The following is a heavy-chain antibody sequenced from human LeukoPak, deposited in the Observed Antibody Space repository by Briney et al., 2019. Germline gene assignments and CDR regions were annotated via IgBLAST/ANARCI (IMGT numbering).Heavy chain of an antibody. CDR1: GGSISSSSYY. CDR3: ARASVTTWDYFDY. J-gene: IGHJ4*02. D-gene: IGHD4-17*01. Sequence: SETLSLTCTVSGGSISSSSYYWGWIRQPPGKGLEWIGYIYYSGSTYYNPSLKSRVTISVDTSKNQFSLKLSSVTAVDTAVYYCARASVTTWDYFDYWGQGTLVTVSS. V-gene: IGHV4-30-4*08. CDR2: IYYSGST.